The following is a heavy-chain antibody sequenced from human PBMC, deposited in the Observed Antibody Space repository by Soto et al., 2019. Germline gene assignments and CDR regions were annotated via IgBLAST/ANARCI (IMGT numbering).Heavy chain of an antibody. CDR3: ARQNGIAVAGTSPYFDY. J-gene: IGHJ4*02. V-gene: IGHV4-59*08. Sequence: PSETLSLTCTVSGGSISSYYWGWIRQPPGKGLEWIGYIYYSGSTNYNPSLKSRVTISVDTSKNQFSLKLSSVTAADTAVYYCARQNGIAVAGTSPYFDYWGQGTLVTVSS. CDR2: IYYSGST. D-gene: IGHD6-19*01. CDR1: GGSISSYY.